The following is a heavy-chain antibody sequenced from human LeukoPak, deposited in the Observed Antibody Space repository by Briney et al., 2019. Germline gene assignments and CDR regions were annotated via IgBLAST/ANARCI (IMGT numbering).Heavy chain of an antibody. D-gene: IGHD4-23*01. CDR1: GGSISSYY. Sequence: SETLSLICTVSGGSISSYYWGWIRQPPGKGLEWIGYIYYSGSTNYNPSLKSRVTISVDTSKNQFSLKLGSVTAADTAVYYCARQDYGDKSATFDYWGQGTLVTVSS. CDR2: IYYSGST. CDR3: ARQDYGDKSATFDY. V-gene: IGHV4-59*08. J-gene: IGHJ4*02.